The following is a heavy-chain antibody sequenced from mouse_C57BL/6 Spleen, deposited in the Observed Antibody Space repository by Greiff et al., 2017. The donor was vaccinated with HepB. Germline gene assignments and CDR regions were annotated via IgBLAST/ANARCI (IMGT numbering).Heavy chain of an antibody. CDR1: GFTFSSYA. CDR3: ARDRGTGTGFYFDY. V-gene: IGHV5-4*01. D-gene: IGHD4-1*01. J-gene: IGHJ2*01. Sequence: EVNVVESGGGLVKPGGSLKLSCAASGFTFSSYAMSWVRQTPEKRLEWVATISDGGSYTYYPDNVKGRFTISRDNAKNNLYLQMSHLKSEDTAMYYCARDRGTGTGFYFDYWGQGTTLTVSS. CDR2: ISDGGSYT.